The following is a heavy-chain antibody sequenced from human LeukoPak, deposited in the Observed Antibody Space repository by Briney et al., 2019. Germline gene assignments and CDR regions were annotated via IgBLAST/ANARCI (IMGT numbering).Heavy chain of an antibody. CDR1: EFTFSTYS. V-gene: IGHV3-21*01. D-gene: IGHD2-8*01. Sequence: GGSLRLSCAASEFTFSTYSMNWVRQAPGKGLEWVSSISSGSTYIYYADSVKGRFTISRDNGKNSLDLQMNSLRAEDTAVYYCARETCTTCHTYSYNYYMDVWGKGTTVTVSS. CDR3: ARETCTTCHTYSYNYYMDV. CDR2: ISSGSTYI. J-gene: IGHJ6*03.